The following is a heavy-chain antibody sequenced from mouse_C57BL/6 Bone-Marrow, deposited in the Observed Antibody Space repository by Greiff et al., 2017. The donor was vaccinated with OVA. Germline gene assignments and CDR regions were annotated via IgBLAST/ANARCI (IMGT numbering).Heavy chain of an antibody. CDR2: INPYNGGT. J-gene: IGHJ2*01. V-gene: IGHV1-19*01. CDR3: ARRDTTAGN. CDR1: GYTFTDYY. D-gene: IGHD1-2*01. Sequence: VQLQQSGPVLVKPGASVKMSCKASGYTFTDYYMNWVKQSHGKSLEWIGVINPYNGGTSYNQKFKGKATLTVDKSSSTAYMELNSLTSEDSAVYYCARRDTTAGNWGQGTTLTVSS.